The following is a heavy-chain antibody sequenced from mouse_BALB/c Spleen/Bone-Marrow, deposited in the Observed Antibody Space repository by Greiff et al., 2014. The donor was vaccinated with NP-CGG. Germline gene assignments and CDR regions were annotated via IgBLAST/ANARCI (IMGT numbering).Heavy chain of an antibody. D-gene: IGHD2-2*01. J-gene: IGHJ3*01. V-gene: IGHV14-3*02. CDR1: GFNIKDTY. CDR2: IDPANGNT. Sequence: EVKLQESGAELVKPGASVKLSCTASGFNIKDTYMHWVKQRPEQGLEWIGRIDPANGNTKYDPKFQGKATITADTSSNTAYLQLSSLTSEDTAVYYCARGYDGFAYWGQGTLVTVSA. CDR3: ARGYDGFAY.